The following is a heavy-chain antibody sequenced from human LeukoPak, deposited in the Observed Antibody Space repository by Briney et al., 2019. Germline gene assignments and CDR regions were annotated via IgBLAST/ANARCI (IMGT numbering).Heavy chain of an antibody. Sequence: ASVKVSCKASGYTFTGYYMHWVRQAPGRGLEWMGWINPNSGGTNYAQKFQGRVTMTRDTSISTAHMELSRLRSDDTAVYYCARVARDSSGYYSADYWGQGTLVTVSS. CDR1: GYTFTGYY. CDR2: INPNSGGT. D-gene: IGHD3-22*01. CDR3: ARVARDSSGYYSADY. V-gene: IGHV1-2*02. J-gene: IGHJ4*02.